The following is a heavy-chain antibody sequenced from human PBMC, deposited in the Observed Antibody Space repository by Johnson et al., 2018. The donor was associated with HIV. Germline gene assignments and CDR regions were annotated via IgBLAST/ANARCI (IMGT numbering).Heavy chain of an antibody. CDR2: ISYDGSNK. J-gene: IGHJ3*02. CDR3: ARATYSNSKAHAFDI. Sequence: QVQLVESGGGVVQPGRSLRLSCAASGFTFSSYAMHWVRQAPGKGLEWVAVISYDGSNKYYADSVKGRFTISRDNSKNTLYLQMNSLGVEDTAVYYCARATYSNSKAHAFDIWGQGTMVTVSS. V-gene: IGHV3-30*04. CDR1: GFTFSSYA. D-gene: IGHD6-6*01.